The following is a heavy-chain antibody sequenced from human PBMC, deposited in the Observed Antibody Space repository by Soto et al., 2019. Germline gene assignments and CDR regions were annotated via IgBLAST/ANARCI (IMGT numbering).Heavy chain of an antibody. V-gene: IGHV1-18*01. J-gene: IGHJ3*02. CDR1: GYTFASYG. Sequence: VASVKVSCKASGYTFASYGIAWVRQAPGQGLEWLVWISAYNGYIRYIEKVQGRVTVTTDTSTSTAYMELRNLRSDDTAVYYCARDNAPYYYDTSASAFDIWGQGTMVTV. CDR2: ISAYNGYI. D-gene: IGHD3-22*01. CDR3: ARDNAPYYYDTSASAFDI.